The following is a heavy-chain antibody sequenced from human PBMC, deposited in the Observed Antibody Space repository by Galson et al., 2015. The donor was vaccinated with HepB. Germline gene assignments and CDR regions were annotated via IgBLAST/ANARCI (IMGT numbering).Heavy chain of an antibody. Sequence: SLRLSCAASGFTFRSYGMHWVRQAPGKGLDWVAIIWYDGSNKYYADSVKGRFTISRDNSKSVLYLQMNSLRAEDTAVYYCASLYCSGGTCSLDHWGLGTLVTVSS. CDR3: ASLYCSGGTCSLDH. J-gene: IGHJ4*02. V-gene: IGHV3-33*01. CDR2: IWYDGSNK. CDR1: GFTFRSYG. D-gene: IGHD2-15*01.